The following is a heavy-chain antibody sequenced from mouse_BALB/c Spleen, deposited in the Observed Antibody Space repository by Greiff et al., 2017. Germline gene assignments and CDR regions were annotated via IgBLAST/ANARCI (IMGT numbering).Heavy chain of an antibody. CDR2: ISTYYGDA. D-gene: IGHD2-4*01. CDR1: GYTFTDYA. V-gene: IGHV1S137*01. J-gene: IGHJ3*01. CDR3: AIDYDYDGFAY. Sequence: VHLVESGAELVRPGVSVKISCKGSGYTFTDYAMHWVKQSHAKSLEWIGVISTYYGDASYNQKFKGKATMTVDKSSSTAYMELARLTSEDSAIYYCAIDYDYDGFAYWGQGTLVTVSA.